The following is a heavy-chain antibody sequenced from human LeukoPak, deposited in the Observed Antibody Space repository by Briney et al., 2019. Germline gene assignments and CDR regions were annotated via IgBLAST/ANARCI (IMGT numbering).Heavy chain of an antibody. CDR2: IYYSGST. CDR1: GGSISSYY. Sequence: PSETLSLTCAVSGGSISSYYWSWIRQPPGKGLEWIGYIYYSGSTYYNPSLKSRVTISVDRSKNQFSLKLSSVTAADTAVYYCARGPGGMDVWGKGTTVTVSS. V-gene: IGHV4-59*12. CDR3: ARGPGGMDV. J-gene: IGHJ6*04.